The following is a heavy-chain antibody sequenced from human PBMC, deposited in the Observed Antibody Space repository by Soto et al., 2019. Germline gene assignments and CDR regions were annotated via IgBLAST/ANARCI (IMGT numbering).Heavy chain of an antibody. CDR1: GFTFSNAW. J-gene: IGHJ3*02. CDR3: ARDAETFLRAFDI. CDR2: ITVSSTI. D-gene: IGHD3-3*01. Sequence: GGSLRLSCAASGFTFSNAWMSWVRQAPGKGLEWLSYITVSSTIFQADSVKGRFTISRDNAKNSLSLQMNSLRAEDTAVYYCARDAETFLRAFDIWXQGTKVTVSS. V-gene: IGHV3-48*01.